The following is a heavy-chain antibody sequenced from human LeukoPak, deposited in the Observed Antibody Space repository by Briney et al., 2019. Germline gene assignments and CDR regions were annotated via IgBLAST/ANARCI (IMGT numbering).Heavy chain of an antibody. V-gene: IGHV3-15*01. CDR2: IKSKTDGGTT. D-gene: IGHD3-16*02. CDR1: GFTFSNAW. J-gene: IGHJ4*02. Sequence: PGGSLRLSCAASGFTFSNAWMSWVRQAPGKGLEWVGRIKSKTDGGTTDYAAPVKGRFTISRDDSKNTLYLQMNSLKTEDTAVYYCTTDSWYDYVWGSYRLDYWGQGTLVTVSS. CDR3: TTDSWYDYVWGSYRLDY.